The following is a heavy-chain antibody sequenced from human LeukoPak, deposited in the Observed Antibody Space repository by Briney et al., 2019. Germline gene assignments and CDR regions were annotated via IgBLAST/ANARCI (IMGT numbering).Heavy chain of an antibody. CDR2: ISTSGSSI. D-gene: IGHD2-2*01. CDR1: GFTFSSYS. J-gene: IGHJ4*02. Sequence: GGSLRLSCAASGFTFSSYSMNWVRQAPGKGLEWVSAISTSGSSIYYADSVKGRFTISRDNAKNSLYLLMNSLRAEDTAVYYCARLKLLWSNYFDYWGQGTLVTVSS. V-gene: IGHV3-21*06. CDR3: ARLKLLWSNYFDY.